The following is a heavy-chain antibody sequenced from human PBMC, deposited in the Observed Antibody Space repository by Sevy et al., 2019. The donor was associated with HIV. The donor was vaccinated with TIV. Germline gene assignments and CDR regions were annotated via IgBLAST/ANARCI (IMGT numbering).Heavy chain of an antibody. V-gene: IGHV3-21*01. CDR3: ARFLNYYDTSGFGY. Sequence: GGSLRLSCAASVFTFSSYNMNWVRQAPGKGLEWVSSISSASSYIRYADSVRGRFTISRDNAKNSLYLQMNSLRAEDTAVYYCARFLNYYDTSGFGYWGQGTLVTVSS. D-gene: IGHD3-22*01. CDR2: ISSASSYI. J-gene: IGHJ4*02. CDR1: VFTFSSYN.